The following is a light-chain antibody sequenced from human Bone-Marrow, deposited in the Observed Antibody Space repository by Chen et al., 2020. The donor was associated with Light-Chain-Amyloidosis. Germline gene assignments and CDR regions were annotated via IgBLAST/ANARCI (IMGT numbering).Light chain of an antibody. CDR3: QQYGTSPLT. CDR2: GSS. Sequence: EIVLTHSPGTLSLSPGEGANLSCRASQTISSNYLTWYQQKFGQAPRLLIYGSSSRATGIPDRFTGGGSGTDFTRTINRLEPEDFAMYYCQQYGTSPLTFGGGTKVEIK. J-gene: IGKJ4*01. V-gene: IGKV3-20*01. CDR1: QTISSNY.